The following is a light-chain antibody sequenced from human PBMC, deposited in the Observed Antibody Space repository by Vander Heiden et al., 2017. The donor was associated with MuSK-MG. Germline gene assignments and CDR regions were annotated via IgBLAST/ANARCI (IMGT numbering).Light chain of an antibody. CDR3: QQSDRTPYT. J-gene: IGKJ2*01. CDR1: ETIRKY. V-gene: IGKV1-39*01. CDR2: TAS. Sequence: DIQMTQSPSSPSASAGESVSITCRASETIRKYVNWYQQKPGEAPNLLIYTASSLQTGVPSRFSGSGSGTDFTLTISGLQREDFATYFCQQSDRTPYTFGQGTRLEIK.